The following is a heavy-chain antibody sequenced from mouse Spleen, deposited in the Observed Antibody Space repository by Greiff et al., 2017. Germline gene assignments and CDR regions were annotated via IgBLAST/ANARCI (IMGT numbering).Heavy chain of an antibody. Sequence: VQLQQSGTVLARPGASVKMSCTTSGYTFTSYWMHWVKQRPGQGLEWIGAIYPGNSDTSYNQNFKGKAKLTAVTSASTSYMEDSSLTKEDSGEDYCRGIDYYGSSYNDDWGEGTTGTVSS. CDR2: IYPGNSDT. CDR3: RGIDYYGSSYNDD. J-gene: IGHJ2*01. CDR1: GYTFTSYW. V-gene: IGHV1-5*01. D-gene: IGHD1-1*01.